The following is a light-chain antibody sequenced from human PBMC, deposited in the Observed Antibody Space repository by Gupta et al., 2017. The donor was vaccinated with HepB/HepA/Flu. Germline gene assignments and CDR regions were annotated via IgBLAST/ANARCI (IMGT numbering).Light chain of an antibody. J-gene: IGLJ3*02. Sequence: QSVLPKPPSASAAPGQKVTISCSGSSSHLGNTYASWYQQLTGTPPELLIYDNNKRPAGIQRRFCGSRYGTSATVCITGHQTGDEADYYCGTGDSSRSAWVFGGGTKLTVL. CDR1: SSHLGNTY. V-gene: IGLV1-51*01. CDR3: GTGDSSRSAWV. CDR2: DNN.